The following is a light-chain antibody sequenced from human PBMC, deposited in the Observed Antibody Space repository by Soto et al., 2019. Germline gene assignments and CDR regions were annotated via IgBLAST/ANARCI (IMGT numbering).Light chain of an antibody. Sequence: QSALTQPRSVSGSPGQSVTISCTGTSSDVGDYNYVSWYQQHPGKAPKLMIFDVSKRPSGVPDRFSGSKSGNTASLTISGLQAEDEADYYCSSHTANNTWLFGGGTKLTVL. CDR1: SSDVGDYNY. CDR3: SSHTANNTWL. V-gene: IGLV2-11*01. J-gene: IGLJ2*01. CDR2: DVS.